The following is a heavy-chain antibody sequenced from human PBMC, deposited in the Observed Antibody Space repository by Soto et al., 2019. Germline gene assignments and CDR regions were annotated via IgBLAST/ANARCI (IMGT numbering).Heavy chain of an antibody. J-gene: IGHJ3*01. V-gene: IGHV3-9*01. D-gene: IGHD6-13*01. Sequence: EVQLVESGGGSVPPGRSLRLSCAASGFTFENYAMHWVRQAPGKGLEWVSGINWNSAHIGYADSVKGRFTISRDNTRNSVYLQMNSLSGEDTSLFYWSNLDAGAAVPVFEVWGQGTMVTVSS. CDR2: INWNSAHI. CDR1: GFTFENYA. CDR3: SNLDAGAAVPVFEV.